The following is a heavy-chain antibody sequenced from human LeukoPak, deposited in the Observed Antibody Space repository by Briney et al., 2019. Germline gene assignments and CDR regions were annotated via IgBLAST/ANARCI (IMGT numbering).Heavy chain of an antibody. V-gene: IGHV1-2*02. CDR2: INPNSGGT. Sequence: ASVKVSCKASGYTFTGYYMHWVRQAPGQGLEWMGWINPNSGGTNFAQKFQGRVTMTRDTSISTAYMELSRLRSDDTAVYYCAREKRVAGSRAGFDPWGQGTLVTVSS. D-gene: IGHD6-19*01. CDR3: AREKRVAGSRAGFDP. CDR1: GYTFTGYY. J-gene: IGHJ5*02.